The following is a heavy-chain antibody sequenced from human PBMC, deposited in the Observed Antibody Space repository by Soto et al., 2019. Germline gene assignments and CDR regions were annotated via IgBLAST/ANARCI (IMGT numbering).Heavy chain of an antibody. J-gene: IGHJ6*02. CDR1: EFTLRIFA. V-gene: IGHV3-30-3*01. CDR3: ARGDREDIEEVVGVRPGEYSMDV. D-gene: IGHD1-26*01. Sequence: QVHLVESGGGVVQPGSSLRLSCAASEFTLRIFAMHWLRQSPGKGLEWVAVISYDGSRKADSVKGRFTVSRDNSWNTLYLQMNSLRAEDTAIDYCARGDREDIEEVVGVRPGEYSMDVWGQGTTVTVSS. CDR2: ISYDGSRK.